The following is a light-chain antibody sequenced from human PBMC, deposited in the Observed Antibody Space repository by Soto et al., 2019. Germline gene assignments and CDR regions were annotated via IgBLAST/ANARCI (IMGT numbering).Light chain of an antibody. J-gene: IGKJ3*01. Sequence: DIQMTQSPSSLSASVGDRAAITCRATQSISDYLNWYQQKPGRALKLLIYGASNLQSGVPSRFSGSGSGTDFTLTISGVQPEDFGIYYCQQSYSSPVTFGPGTKVDVK. CDR1: QSISDY. V-gene: IGKV1-39*01. CDR3: QQSYSSPVT. CDR2: GAS.